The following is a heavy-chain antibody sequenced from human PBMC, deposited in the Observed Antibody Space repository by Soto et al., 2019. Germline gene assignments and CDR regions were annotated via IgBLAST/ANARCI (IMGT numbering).Heavy chain of an antibody. D-gene: IGHD3-3*01. CDR1: GFTFSSYG. Sequence: TGGSLRLSCAASGFTFSSYGMHWVRQAPGKGLEWVAVIWYDGSNKYYADSVKGRFTISRDNSKNTLYLQMNSLRAEDTAVYYCARGSDDFWSGSLTRHYYYGMDVWGQGTTVTVSS. V-gene: IGHV3-33*01. CDR3: ARGSDDFWSGSLTRHYYYGMDV. J-gene: IGHJ6*02. CDR2: IWYDGSNK.